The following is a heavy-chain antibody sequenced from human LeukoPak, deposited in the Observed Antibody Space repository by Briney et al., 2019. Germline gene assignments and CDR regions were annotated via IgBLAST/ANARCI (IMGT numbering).Heavy chain of an antibody. J-gene: IGHJ4*02. V-gene: IGHV3-30*02. CDR3: ARDSPPDY. Sequence: GSLRLSCAASGFTFSSFGMHWVRQAPGKGLEWVAFIRYDGSKKYYADSVEGRFTISRDNAKNSLYLQMNNLRADDTAVYYCARDSPPDYWGQGTLVTVSS. CDR1: GFTFSSFG. CDR2: IRYDGSKK.